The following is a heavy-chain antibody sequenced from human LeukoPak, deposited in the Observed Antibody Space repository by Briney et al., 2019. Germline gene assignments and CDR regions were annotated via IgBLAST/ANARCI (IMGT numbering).Heavy chain of an antibody. CDR2: IYYSGST. CDR1: GGSISSYY. CDR3: ARYTSHWGDFDY. Sequence: SETLSLTCTVSGGSISSYYWSWIRQPPGKGLEWIGYIYYSGSTNYNPSLKSRATISVDTSKNQFSLKLSSVTAADTAVYYCARYTSHWGDFDYWGQGTLVTVSS. J-gene: IGHJ4*02. V-gene: IGHV4-59*01. D-gene: IGHD6-13*01.